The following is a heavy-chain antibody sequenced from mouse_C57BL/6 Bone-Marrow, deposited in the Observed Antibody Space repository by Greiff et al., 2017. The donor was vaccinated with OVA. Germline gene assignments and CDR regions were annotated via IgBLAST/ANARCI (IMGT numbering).Heavy chain of an antibody. V-gene: IGHV5-16*01. CDR1: GFTFSDYY. D-gene: IGHD4-1*01. J-gene: IGHJ4*01. CDR3: ARDTGTMGFYYAMDY. CDR2: INYDGSST. Sequence: EVKLMESAGGLVQPGSSMKLSCTASGFTFSDYYMAWVRQVPEKGLEWVANINYDGSSTYYLDSLKSRFIISRDNAKNILYLQMSSLKSEDTATYYCARDTGTMGFYYAMDYWGQGTSVTVSS.